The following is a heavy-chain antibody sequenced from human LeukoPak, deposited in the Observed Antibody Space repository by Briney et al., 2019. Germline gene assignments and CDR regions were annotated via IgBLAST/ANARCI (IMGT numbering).Heavy chain of an antibody. CDR3: ASRYYDSSGSLSYYFDY. J-gene: IGHJ4*02. CDR2: IYYSGST. Sequence: SETLSLTCTVSGGSISSSSYYWGWIRQPPGKGLEWIGSIYYSGSTYYNPSLKSRVTISVDTSKNQFSLKLSSVTAADTAVYYCASRYYDSSGSLSYYFDYWGQGTLVTVSS. CDR1: GGSISSSSYY. V-gene: IGHV4-39*01. D-gene: IGHD3-22*01.